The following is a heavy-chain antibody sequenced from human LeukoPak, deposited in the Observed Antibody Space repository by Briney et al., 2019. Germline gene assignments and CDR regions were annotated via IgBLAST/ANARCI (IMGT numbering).Heavy chain of an antibody. CDR1: GFTFSDFA. J-gene: IGHJ6*03. D-gene: IGHD3-16*01. CDR2: TIGSGATT. CDR3: AKDGSWGDYYFYFYIDV. Sequence: GGSLRLSCAASGFTFSDFAMSWVRQAPGKGLEWVSGTIGSGATTFYADSAKGRFTISRDNSKNTLYLQMNSLRAEDTALYYCAKDGSWGDYYFYFYIDVWGKGTTVTVSS. V-gene: IGHV3-23*01.